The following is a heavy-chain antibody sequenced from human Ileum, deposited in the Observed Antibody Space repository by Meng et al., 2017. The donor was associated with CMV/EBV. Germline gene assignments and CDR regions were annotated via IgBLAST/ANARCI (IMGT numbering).Heavy chain of an antibody. CDR1: GGTFSNYA. J-gene: IGHJ6*04. CDR2: IVPIFGTE. CDR3: ASRYCNNTSCYSGIHYGMDV. D-gene: IGHD2-2*01. V-gene: IGHV1-69*05. Sequence: SVKVSCKASGGTFSNYAINWVRQAPGQGLEWMGGIVPIFGTEDYTQKFHGRVTITTDESTTTAYMEVRSLMSDDTAVYYCASRYCNNTSCYSGIHYGMDVWGKG.